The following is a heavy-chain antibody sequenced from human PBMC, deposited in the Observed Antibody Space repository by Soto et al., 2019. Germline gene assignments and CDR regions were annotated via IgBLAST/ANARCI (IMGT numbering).Heavy chain of an antibody. J-gene: IGHJ6*03. CDR3: AREGVGDFWSGYYRYYYMDV. CDR2: INHSGST. Sequence: SETLSLTCAVYGGSCSGYYWSWIRQPPGKGLEWIGEINHSGSTNYNPSLKSRVTISVDTSKNQFSLKLSSVTAADTAVYYCAREGVGDFWSGYYRYYYMDVWAKGTTVTVSS. V-gene: IGHV4-34*01. D-gene: IGHD3-3*01. CDR1: GGSCSGYY.